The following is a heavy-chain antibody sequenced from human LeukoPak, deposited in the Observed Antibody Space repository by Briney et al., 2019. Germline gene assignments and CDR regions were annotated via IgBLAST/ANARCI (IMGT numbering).Heavy chain of an antibody. D-gene: IGHD6-19*01. J-gene: IGHJ4*02. CDR3: ARVGKNGWDFDH. Sequence: GSLRLSCAASGFTFSSYWMSWVRQAPGKGLEWVANIKQDGSEKYYVDSVKGRFTISRDNTKNSLYLQMTSLRADDTAVYYCARVGKNGWDFDHWGQGILVTVSS. V-gene: IGHV3-7*01. CDR1: GFTFSSYW. CDR2: IKQDGSEK.